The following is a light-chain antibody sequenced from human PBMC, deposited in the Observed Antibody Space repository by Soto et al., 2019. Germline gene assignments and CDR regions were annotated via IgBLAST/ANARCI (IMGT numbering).Light chain of an antibody. CDR2: GAS. J-gene: IGKJ3*01. V-gene: IGKV3-20*01. CDR3: QHYDNSPL. Sequence: EIGLTRSPGTLSLSPGERVTLSCRASQSVNSNYLVWYQQKPGQAPRLLIYGASTRAAGITDRFSGSGSGTEFTLTISRLEPEDFAVYYCQHYDNSPLFGPGTKVDIK. CDR1: QSVNSNY.